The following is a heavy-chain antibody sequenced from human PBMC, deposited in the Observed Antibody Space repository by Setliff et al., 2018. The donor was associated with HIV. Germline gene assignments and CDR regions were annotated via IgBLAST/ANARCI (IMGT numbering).Heavy chain of an antibody. CDR1: GGSISSHF. J-gene: IGHJ4*02. Sequence: SETLSLTCTVSGGSISSHFRSWIRQPPGKGLEWIGTVSYSGSTNYNPSLKSRVTISVDTSENQFSLKLSSVTAADTAVYYCARRLGATVLYYFDYWGQGTLVTVS. CDR2: VSYSGST. D-gene: IGHD3-16*01. V-gene: IGHV4-59*11. CDR3: ARRLGATVLYYFDY.